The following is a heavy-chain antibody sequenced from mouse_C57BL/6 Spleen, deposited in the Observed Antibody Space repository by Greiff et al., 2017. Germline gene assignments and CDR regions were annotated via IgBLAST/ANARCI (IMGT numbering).Heavy chain of an antibody. V-gene: IGHV3-6*01. CDR1: GYSITSGYY. D-gene: IGHD2-3*01. Sequence: EVKLVESGPGLVKPSQSLSLTCSVTGYSITSGYYWNWIRQFPGNKLEWMGYISYDGSNNYNPSLKNRISITRDTSKNQFFLKLNSVTTEDTATYYCAREGWLLQTYYAMDYWGQGTSVTVSS. J-gene: IGHJ4*01. CDR2: ISYDGSN. CDR3: AREGWLLQTYYAMDY.